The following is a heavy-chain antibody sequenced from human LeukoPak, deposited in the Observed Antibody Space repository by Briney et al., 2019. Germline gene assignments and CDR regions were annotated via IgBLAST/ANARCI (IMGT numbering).Heavy chain of an antibody. Sequence: ASVKVSCKASGYTFTDYYIHWVRQAPGQGLEWMGCINPNSGDTNYAQKFQGRVTMTRDTSITTAYMEVSRLISDDTAVYYCARVPFSGYEYRGFDYWGQGTLVTVSS. CDR2: INPNSGDT. CDR1: GYTFTDYY. CDR3: ARVPFSGYEYRGFDY. J-gene: IGHJ4*02. D-gene: IGHD5-12*01. V-gene: IGHV1-2*02.